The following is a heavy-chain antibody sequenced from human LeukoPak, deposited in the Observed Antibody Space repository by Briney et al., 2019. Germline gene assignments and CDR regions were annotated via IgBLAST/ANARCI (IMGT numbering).Heavy chain of an antibody. J-gene: IGHJ6*02. D-gene: IGHD2-2*01. CDR2: ISGSGGST. CDR1: GFTFSSYA. V-gene: IGHV3-23*01. CDR3: AKLGYCSSTSCIPYYYYYYGMDV. Sequence: GGSLRLSCAASGFTFSSYAMSWVRQAPGKGLEWVSAISGSGGSTYYADSVKGRFTISRDNSENTLYLQMNSLRAEDTAVYYCAKLGYCSSTSCIPYYYYYYGMDVWGQGTTVTVSS.